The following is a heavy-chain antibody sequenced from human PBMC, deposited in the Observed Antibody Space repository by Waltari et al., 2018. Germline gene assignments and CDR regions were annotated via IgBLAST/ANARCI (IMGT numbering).Heavy chain of an antibody. Sequence: QVQLVESGGGVVQPGRSLRLSCSASGFTFSSCGRLLVRQAPGKGLEWVAVIWYDGSNKYYADSVKGRFTISRDNSKNTLYLQMNSLRAEDTAVYYCARDLGVVIIQWKFDPWGQGTLVTVSS. J-gene: IGHJ5*02. CDR1: GFTFSSCG. CDR2: IWYDGSNK. V-gene: IGHV3-33*01. D-gene: IGHD3-3*01. CDR3: ARDLGVVIIQWKFDP.